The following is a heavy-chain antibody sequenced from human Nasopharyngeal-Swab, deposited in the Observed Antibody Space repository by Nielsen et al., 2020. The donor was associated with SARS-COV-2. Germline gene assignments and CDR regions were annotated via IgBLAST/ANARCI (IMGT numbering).Heavy chain of an antibody. D-gene: IGHD3-10*01. J-gene: IGHJ4*02. V-gene: IGHV4-59*01. CDR3: ARVPLGRVRGVNLFDY. CDR2: IYYSGST. Sequence: WIRQPPGKGLEWIGYIYYSGSTNYNPSLKSRVTISVDTSKNQFSLKLSSVTAADTAVYYCARVPLGRVRGVNLFDYWGQGTLVTVSS.